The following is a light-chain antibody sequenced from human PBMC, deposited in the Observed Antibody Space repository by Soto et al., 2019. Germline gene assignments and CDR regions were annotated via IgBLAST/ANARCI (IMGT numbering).Light chain of an antibody. CDR3: CSYAGYNNAFGL. V-gene: IGLV2-11*01. CDR1: SSDVGSYNY. J-gene: IGLJ2*01. Sequence: QSALTQPRSVSGSPGQSVTISCTGTSSDVGSYNYVSWYQQHPGKAPKLMIYNVNERPTGVPDRFSGSKSGNTASLTISGLQAEDEADYCCCSYAGYNNAFGLFGGGTKLTVL. CDR2: NVN.